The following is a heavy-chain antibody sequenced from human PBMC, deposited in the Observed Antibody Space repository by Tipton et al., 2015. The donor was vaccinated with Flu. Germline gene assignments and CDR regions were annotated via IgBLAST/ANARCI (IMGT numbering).Heavy chain of an antibody. Sequence: QLVQSGAEVKRPGASVKISCKASGYTFTSYNIHWVRQAPGQGLEWMGRITPNTGGTNSAQQFRGRITLTRDTSTSTAYMELSRLRSDDKAIYYCAGPDSWSGLTYSYYSMGVWGQGTTVTVSS. CDR2: ITPNTGGT. V-gene: IGHV1-2*06. CDR3: AGPDSWSGLTYSYYSMGV. CDR1: GYTFTSYN. J-gene: IGHJ6*02. D-gene: IGHD3-3*01.